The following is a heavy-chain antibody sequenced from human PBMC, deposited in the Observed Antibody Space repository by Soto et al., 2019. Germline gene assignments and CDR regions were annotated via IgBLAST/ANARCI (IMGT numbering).Heavy chain of an antibody. Sequence: PGGSLRLSWAASGFTFSTCWRHWVRQVPGRGPVWVSRINSDGSSTSYADSVKGRFTISRDNAKNTLYLQMNSLRAEDTAVYYCVREVLSGYYNIFDYWGQGSLVIVSS. J-gene: IGHJ4*02. CDR3: VREVLSGYYNIFDY. D-gene: IGHD3-22*01. V-gene: IGHV3-74*01. CDR1: GFTFSTCW. CDR2: INSDGSST.